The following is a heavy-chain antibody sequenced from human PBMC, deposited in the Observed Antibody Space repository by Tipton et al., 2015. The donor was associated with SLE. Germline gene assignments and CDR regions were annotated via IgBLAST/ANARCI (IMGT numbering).Heavy chain of an antibody. CDR2: IYPSGST. V-gene: IGHV4-4*07. J-gene: IGHJ6*02. Sequence: TLSLTCTVSGGSISSYYWSWIRQPAGKGLEWIGRIYPSGSTNYNPSLKSRVTMSVDTSKNQSSLKLSSVTAADTAVYYCARTRIGYFYYYGMDVWGQGTTVTVSS. CDR3: ARTRIGYFYYYGMDV. D-gene: IGHD2-15*01. CDR1: GGSISSYY.